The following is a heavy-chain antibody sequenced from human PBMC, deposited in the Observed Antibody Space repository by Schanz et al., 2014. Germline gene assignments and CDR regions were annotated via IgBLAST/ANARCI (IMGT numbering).Heavy chain of an antibody. CDR3: ASSGAGYSSSWDFDY. D-gene: IGHD6-13*01. Sequence: QVQLVQSGAEVKKPGASVKLSCKASGYTFTSYAMHWVRQAPGQGLEWMGRIIPILGIANYAQKFQGRVTITADKSTFTAYMDVSSLRSEDTAVYYCASSGAGYSSSWDFDYWGQGTLVTVSS. CDR2: IIPILGIA. V-gene: IGHV1-69*09. J-gene: IGHJ4*02. CDR1: GYTFTSYA.